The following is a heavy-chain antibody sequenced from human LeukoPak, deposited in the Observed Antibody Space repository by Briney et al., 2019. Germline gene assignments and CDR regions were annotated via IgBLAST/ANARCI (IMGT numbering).Heavy chain of an antibody. V-gene: IGHV3-48*03. Sequence: GGSLGLSCAASGFTFSSYEMNWVRQAPGKGLEWVSYISSSGSTIYYADSVKGRFTISRDNAKNSLYLQMNSLRAEDTAVYYCARAPKQLVPKNFDYWGQGTLVTVSS. D-gene: IGHD6-13*01. CDR3: ARAPKQLVPKNFDY. CDR1: GFTFSSYE. CDR2: ISSSGSTI. J-gene: IGHJ4*02.